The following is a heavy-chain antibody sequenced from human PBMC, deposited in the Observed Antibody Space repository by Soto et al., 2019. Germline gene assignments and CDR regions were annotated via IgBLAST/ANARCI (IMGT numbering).Heavy chain of an antibody. V-gene: IGHV1-18*01. J-gene: IGHJ6*02. CDR1: GYTFTNYG. CDR2: INTYHGNT. CDR3: ARSPGYSASWGYCYYGMKL. D-gene: IGHD6-13*01. Sequence: QVQLVQSGAELKKPGASVKVSCKASGYTFTNYGISWVRQAPGQELEWMGWINTYHGNTKYAQKLQGRVTMTKDTSTRTAYMEVTSLRAYDTAVYYCARSPGYSASWGYCYYGMKLWGQGTTVIVSS.